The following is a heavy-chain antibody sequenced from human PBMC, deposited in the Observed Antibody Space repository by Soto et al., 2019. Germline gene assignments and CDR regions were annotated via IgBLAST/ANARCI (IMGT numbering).Heavy chain of an antibody. J-gene: IGHJ6*03. CDR1: GYTFTSYG. V-gene: IGHV1-18*01. CDR3: ARGGGSFGVVLFPGIYYYMDV. CDR2: ISAYNGNT. Sequence: ASVKVSCKASGYTFTSYGISWVRQAPGQGLEWMGWISAYNGNTNYAQKLQGRVTMTTDTSTSTAYMELRSLRSDDTAVYYCARGGGSFGVVLFPGIYYYMDVWGKGTTVTVSS. D-gene: IGHD3-3*02.